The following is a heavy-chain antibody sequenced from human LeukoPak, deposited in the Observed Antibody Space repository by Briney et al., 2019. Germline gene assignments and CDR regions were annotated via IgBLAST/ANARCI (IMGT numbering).Heavy chain of an antibody. CDR1: GFTFSSYA. V-gene: IGHV3-64*04. CDR2: ISSNGGST. Sequence: PGGSLRLSCSASGFTFSSYAMHWVRQAPGKGLEYVSAISSNGGSTYYADSVKGRFTISRDNSKNTLYLLMSSLTGDDTAVYYCARSTVATCCGGEDYWGQGTLVTVSS. CDR3: ARSTVATCCGGEDY. D-gene: IGHD2-21*01. J-gene: IGHJ4*02.